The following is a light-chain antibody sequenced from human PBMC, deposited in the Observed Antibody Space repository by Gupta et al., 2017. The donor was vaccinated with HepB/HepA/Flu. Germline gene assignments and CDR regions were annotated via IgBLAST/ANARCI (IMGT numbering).Light chain of an antibody. CDR1: QGTYNY. V-gene: IGKV1-27*01. Sequence: DIQMTQSPSSLPASVGDRVTIPCRASQGTYNYLDWYQQKPGNVPKLLIYAASTWQSGVPSRFSGSGSGTDFTLTISRLQPEDVGTYYCKKYNSTPRTFGPGTKVDIK. CDR2: AAS. J-gene: IGKJ3*01. CDR3: KKYNSTPRT.